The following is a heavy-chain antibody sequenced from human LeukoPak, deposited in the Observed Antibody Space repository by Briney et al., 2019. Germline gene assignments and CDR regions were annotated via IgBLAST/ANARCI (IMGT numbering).Heavy chain of an antibody. V-gene: IGHV4-4*07. Sequence: SETLSLTCTVSGGSISSYYWSWIRQPAGKGLEWIGRIYTSGSTNYNPSLKSRVTISVDTSKNQFSLKLSSVTAADTAVYYCARGIDDYVWGSYRRYYFDYWGQGTLVTVSS. CDR1: GGSISSYY. J-gene: IGHJ4*02. D-gene: IGHD3-16*02. CDR3: ARGIDDYVWGSYRRYYFDY. CDR2: IYTSGST.